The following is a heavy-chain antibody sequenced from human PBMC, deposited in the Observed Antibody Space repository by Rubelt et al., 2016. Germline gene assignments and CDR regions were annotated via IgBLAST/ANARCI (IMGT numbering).Heavy chain of an antibody. V-gene: IGHV3-23*04. J-gene: IGHJ4*02. D-gene: IGHD2/OR15-2a*01. CDR3: ARHPGSTSYGTIDY. CDR2: IRSSGVST. Sequence: EVQLVESGGDLVKPGGSLRLSCAVSGFNFRSYSMNWVRQAPGKGLEWVSSIRSSGVSTYYADSVKGRFTISRDNSENTLYLQMSSLRAEDTALNYCARHPGSTSYGTIDYWGQGTLVTVSS. CDR1: GFNFRSYS.